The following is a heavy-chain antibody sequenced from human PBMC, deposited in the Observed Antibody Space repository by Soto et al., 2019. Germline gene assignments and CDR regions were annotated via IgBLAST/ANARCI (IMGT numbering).Heavy chain of an antibody. J-gene: IGHJ4*02. Sequence: QVQLVQSGADVQRPGSSVRVSCKASGDTFNFYSINWVRQAPGLGLQWMGRSNPILSMSNYAPRFQGRVTMTADKSTSIAYMELSSLRSEDTAMYYCATSYGSGYRAFDSWGQGALVTLSS. CDR1: GDTFNFYS. CDR2: SNPILSMS. D-gene: IGHD3-10*01. CDR3: ATSYGSGYRAFDS. V-gene: IGHV1-69*02.